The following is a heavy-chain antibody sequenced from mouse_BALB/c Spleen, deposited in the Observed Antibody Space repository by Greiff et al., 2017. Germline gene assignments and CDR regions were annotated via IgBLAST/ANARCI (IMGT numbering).Heavy chain of an antibody. CDR2: IDPANGNT. CDR1: GFNIKDTY. J-gene: IGHJ1*01. V-gene: IGHV14-3*02. D-gene: IGHD1-1*01. Sequence: DVQLQESGAELVKPGASVKLSCTASGFNIKDTYMHWVKQRPEQGLEWIGRIDPANGNTKYDPKFQGKATITADTSSNTAYLQLSSLTSEDTAVYYWAPSVVARGNWYFDVWGAGTTVTVSS. CDR3: APSVVARGNWYFDV.